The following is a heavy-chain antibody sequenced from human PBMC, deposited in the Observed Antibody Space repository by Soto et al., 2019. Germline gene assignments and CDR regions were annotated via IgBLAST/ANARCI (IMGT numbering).Heavy chain of an antibody. CDR3: ARDDSSGYIDY. CDR2: IYHSGST. D-gene: IGHD3-22*01. J-gene: IGHJ4*02. CDR1: GGSISSGGYS. V-gene: IGHV4-30-2*01. Sequence: SETLSLTCAVSGGSISSGGYSWSWIRQPPGKGLEGIGYIYHSGSTYYNPSLKSRVTLSVDRSKNQFSLKLSSVTAADTAVYYCARDDSSGYIDYWGQGTLVTVSS.